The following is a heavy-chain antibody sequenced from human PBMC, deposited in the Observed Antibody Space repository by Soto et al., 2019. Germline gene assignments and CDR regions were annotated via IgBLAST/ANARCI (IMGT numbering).Heavy chain of an antibody. CDR3: AKDDLWGQSDY. Sequence: EVQLVESGGGLVQPGGSLRLSCAVSGFTFSRYWMHWFRQDPGNGLVWVSSINTDGTNTQYADSVRGRFTVARYNAKNTVYLQMISLSSEKTAVYYCAKDDLWGQSDYWGQGTLVVVSS. V-gene: IGHV3-74*03. D-gene: IGHD1-26*01. J-gene: IGHJ4*02. CDR2: INTDGTNT. CDR1: GFTFSRYW.